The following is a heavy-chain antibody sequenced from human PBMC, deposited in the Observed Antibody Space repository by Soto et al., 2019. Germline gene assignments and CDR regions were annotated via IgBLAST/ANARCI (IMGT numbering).Heavy chain of an antibody. CDR2: IKQDGSEK. CDR1: GFTFSSYW. V-gene: IGHV3-7*01. CDR3: ARGYSSSWYSLDGWFDP. D-gene: IGHD6-13*01. J-gene: IGHJ5*02. Sequence: GGSLRLSCAASGFTFSSYWMSWVRQAPGKGLEWVANIKQDGSEKYYVDSVKGRFTISRDNAKNSLYLQMNSLRAEDTAVYYCARGYSSSWYSLDGWFDPWGQGTLVTVSS.